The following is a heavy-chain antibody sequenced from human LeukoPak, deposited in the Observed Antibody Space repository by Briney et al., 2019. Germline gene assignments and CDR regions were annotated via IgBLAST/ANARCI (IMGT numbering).Heavy chain of an antibody. CDR3: ARVLVDLSNYVFDY. J-gene: IGHJ4*02. Sequence: GGSLRLSCVASGFTLSSYNMKWVRQAPGKRLEWVSSISSSSSYIYYADSVKGRFTISRDNAKNSLYLQMDSLRAEDTAVYYCARVLVDLSNYVFDYWGQGTLVTVSS. D-gene: IGHD4-11*01. CDR2: ISSSSSYI. CDR1: GFTLSSYN. V-gene: IGHV3-21*01.